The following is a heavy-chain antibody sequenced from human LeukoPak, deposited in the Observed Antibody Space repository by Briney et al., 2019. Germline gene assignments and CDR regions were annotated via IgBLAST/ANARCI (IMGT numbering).Heavy chain of an antibody. J-gene: IGHJ5*02. Sequence: PGGSLRLSCAASGFTFSNFGMNWVRQAPGKGLEWVSYISSSSSTIYYADSVKGRFTISRDNSKNTLYLQMNSLRAEDTAVYYCAKEGYDSSGSRFDPWGQGTLVTVSS. CDR1: GFTFSNFG. CDR3: AKEGYDSSGSRFDP. CDR2: ISSSSSTI. D-gene: IGHD3-22*01. V-gene: IGHV3-48*01.